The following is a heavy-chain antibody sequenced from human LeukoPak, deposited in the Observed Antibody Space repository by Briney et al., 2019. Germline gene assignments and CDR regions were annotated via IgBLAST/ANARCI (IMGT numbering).Heavy chain of an antibody. CDR2: IYYSGST. CDR1: GGSISSSPYY. V-gene: IGHV4-30-4*08. CDR3: ARDRRAIAVAGHFDY. J-gene: IGHJ4*02. D-gene: IGHD6-19*01. Sequence: SQTLSLTCTVSGGSISSSPYYWSWIRQPPGKGLEWIGYIYYSGSTYYNPSLKSRVTISVDTSKNQFSLKLSSVTAADTAVYYCARDRRAIAVAGHFDYWGQGTLVTVSS.